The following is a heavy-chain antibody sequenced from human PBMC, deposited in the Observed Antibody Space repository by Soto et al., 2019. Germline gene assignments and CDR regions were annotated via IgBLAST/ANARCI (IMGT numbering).Heavy chain of an antibody. J-gene: IGHJ4*02. V-gene: IGHV3-30-3*01. CDR3: ARDEYDFWSGYSPSSFDY. Sequence: HPGGSLRLSCAASGFTFSSYAMHWVRQAPGKGLEWVAVISYDGSNKYYADSVKGRFTISRDNSKNTLYLQMNSLRAEDTAVYYCARDEYDFWSGYSPSSFDYWGQGTLVTVSS. CDR1: GFTFSSYA. D-gene: IGHD3-3*01. CDR2: ISYDGSNK.